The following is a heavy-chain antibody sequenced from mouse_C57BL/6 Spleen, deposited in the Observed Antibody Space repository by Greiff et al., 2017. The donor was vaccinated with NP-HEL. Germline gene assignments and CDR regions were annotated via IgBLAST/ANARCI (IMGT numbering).Heavy chain of an antibody. V-gene: IGHV5-4*01. CDR1: GFTFSSYA. D-gene: IGHD2-5*01. J-gene: IGHJ1*03. CDR2: ISDGGSYT. Sequence: EVKLVESGGGLVKPGGSLKLSCAASGFTFSSYAMSWVRQTPEKRLEWVATISDGGSYTYYPDNVKGRFTISRDNAKNNLYLQMSHLKSEDTAMYYCARDGSNYWYFDVWGTGTTVTVSS. CDR3: ARDGSNYWYFDV.